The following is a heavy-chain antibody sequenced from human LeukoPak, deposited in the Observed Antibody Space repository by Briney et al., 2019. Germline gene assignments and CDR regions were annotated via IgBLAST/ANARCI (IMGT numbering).Heavy chain of an antibody. D-gene: IGHD5-12*01. CDR3: ARETSIRGYSGYDSNPSYFYFDY. Sequence: ASVKVSCKASGGTFSSYAISWVRQAPGQGLEWMGWINPNSSGTNYAQKFQGRVTMTRDTSISTAYMELSRLRSDDTAVYYCARETSIRGYSGYDSNPSYFYFDYWGQGTLVTVSS. J-gene: IGHJ4*02. V-gene: IGHV1-2*02. CDR1: GGTFSSYA. CDR2: INPNSSGT.